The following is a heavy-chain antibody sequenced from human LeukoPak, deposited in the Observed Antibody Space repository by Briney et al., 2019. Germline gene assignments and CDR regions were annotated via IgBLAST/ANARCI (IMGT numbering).Heavy chain of an antibody. D-gene: IGHD2-2*01. V-gene: IGHV3-7*01. CDR2: IKQDGSEK. Sequence: GGSLRLSCAASGFTFSSYWMSWVRQAPGKGLEWVANIKQDGSEKFYVDSVKGRFTISRDNAKNSLYLQMNSLRAEDTAVYYCARTTVNCSSTSCHYYYYYGMDVWGQGTTVTVSS. CDR3: ARTTVNCSSTSCHYYYYYGMDV. CDR1: GFTFSSYW. J-gene: IGHJ6*02.